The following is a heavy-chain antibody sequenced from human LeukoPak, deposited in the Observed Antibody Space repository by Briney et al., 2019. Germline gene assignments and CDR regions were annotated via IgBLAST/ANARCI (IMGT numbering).Heavy chain of an antibody. V-gene: IGHV1-69*13. CDR1: GGTFSNYA. CDR2: IIPIFGTA. CDR3: ATGKGYCSSTSCYVEY. Sequence: SVKVSCKASGGTFSNYAISWVRQAPGQGLEWMGGIIPIFGTANYAQKFQGRVTITADESTSTAYMELSSLRSEDTAVYYCATGKGYCSSTSCYVEYWGQGTLVTVSS. D-gene: IGHD2-2*01. J-gene: IGHJ4*02.